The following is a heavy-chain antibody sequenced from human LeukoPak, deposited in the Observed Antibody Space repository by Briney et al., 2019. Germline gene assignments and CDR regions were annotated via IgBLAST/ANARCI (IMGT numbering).Heavy chain of an antibody. D-gene: IGHD2-2*02. V-gene: IGHV4-59*01. CDR3: ARGQKGLYLYYYYYMDV. J-gene: IGHJ6*03. Sequence: SETLSLTCTVSGDSINDFYWSWIRQPPGRGLEWIGYISHSGSTNYNPSLKSRVTISINTSKNQFSLKLSSVTAADTAVYYCARGQKGLYLYYYYYMDVWGKGTTVTVSS. CDR1: GDSINDFY. CDR2: ISHSGST.